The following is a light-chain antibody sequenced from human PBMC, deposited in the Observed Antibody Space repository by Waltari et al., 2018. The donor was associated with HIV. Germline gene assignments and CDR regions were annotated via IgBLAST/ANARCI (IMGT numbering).Light chain of an antibody. CDR1: QSVMYSSNNKNY. CDR2: WAS. CDR3: QQYYITPKT. Sequence: DIVMTQSPDSLAVSLGERATINYKSSQSVMYSSNNKNYLAWYQQKPGQPPKLLIYWASSREYGVPDRFSGSGSGTDFTLTISSLQAEDVAVYYCQQYYITPKTFGQGTKVEIK. V-gene: IGKV4-1*01. J-gene: IGKJ1*01.